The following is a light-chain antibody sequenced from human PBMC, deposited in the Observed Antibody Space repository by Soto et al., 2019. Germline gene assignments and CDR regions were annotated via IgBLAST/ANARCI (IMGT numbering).Light chain of an antibody. CDR1: QGINSW. Sequence: DIQMTQSPAWLSVSXSARVTMTXXASQGINSWLAWYQQKPGKAPKLLIYAASNLQSGVPSRFSGSGSGTDFTLTISSLQPEDFATYYCQQANSFPWTFGQGTKVDIK. V-gene: IGKV1-12*01. CDR3: QQANSFPWT. J-gene: IGKJ1*01. CDR2: AAS.